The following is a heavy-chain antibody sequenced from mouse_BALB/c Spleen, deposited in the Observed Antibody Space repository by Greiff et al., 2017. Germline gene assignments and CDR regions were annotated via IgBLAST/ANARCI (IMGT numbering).Heavy chain of an antibody. D-gene: IGHD1-1*01. CDR2: IWWDDDK. J-gene: IGHJ1*01. CDR1: GFSLSTSGMG. V-gene: IGHV8-8*01. CDR3: ARIGGITTVPWYFDV. Sequence: QVTLKVCGPGILQPSQTLSLTCSFSGFSLSTSGMGVGWIRQPSGKGLEWLAHIWWDDDKRYNPALKSRLTISKDTSSNQVFLKIASVDTADTATYYCARIGGITTVPWYFDVWGAGTTVTVSS.